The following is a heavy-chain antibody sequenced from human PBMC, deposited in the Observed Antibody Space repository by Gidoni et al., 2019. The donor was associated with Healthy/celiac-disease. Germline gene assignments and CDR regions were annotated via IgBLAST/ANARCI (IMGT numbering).Heavy chain of an antibody. V-gene: IGHV4-59*01. J-gene: IGHJ4*02. CDR2: IYYSGST. Sequence: QVQLQESGPGLVKPSETLSLTCTVSGGSISSYYWSWIRQPPGKGLEWIGYIYYSGSTNYNPSLKSRVTISVDTSKNQFSLKLSSVTAADTAVYYCARGIFGVVRDYYFDYWGQGTLVTVSS. CDR3: ARGIFGVVRDYYFDY. CDR1: GGSISSYY. D-gene: IGHD3-3*01.